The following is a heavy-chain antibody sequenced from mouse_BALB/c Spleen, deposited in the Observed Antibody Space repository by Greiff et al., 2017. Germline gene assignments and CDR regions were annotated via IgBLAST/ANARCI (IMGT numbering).Heavy chain of an antibody. D-gene: IGHD1-2*01. CDR2: INPYNDGT. CDR3: ARWNYGYEGYAMDY. V-gene: IGHV1-14*01. J-gene: IGHJ4*01. Sequence: EVKLQQSGPELVKPGASVKMSCKASGYTFTSYVMHWVKQKPGQGLVWIGYINPYNDGTKYNEKFKGKATLTSDKSSSTAYMELSSLTSEDSAVYYCARWNYGYEGYAMDYWGQGTSVTVSS. CDR1: GYTFTSYV.